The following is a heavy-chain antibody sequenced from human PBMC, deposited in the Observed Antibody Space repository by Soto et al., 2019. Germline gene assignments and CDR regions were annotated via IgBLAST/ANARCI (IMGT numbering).Heavy chain of an antibody. V-gene: IGHV1-24*01. D-gene: IGHD2-15*01. Sequence: ASVKVSCTSSGYTVSELSMRWVRQAPGKGLEWMGGFDPEDGETIYAQKFQGRVTMTEDTSTDTAYMELSSLRSEDTAVYYCATDPPGGCSGGSCYPPDWFDPWGQGTLVTVSS. J-gene: IGHJ5*02. CDR1: GYTVSELS. CDR2: FDPEDGET. CDR3: ATDPPGGCSGGSCYPPDWFDP.